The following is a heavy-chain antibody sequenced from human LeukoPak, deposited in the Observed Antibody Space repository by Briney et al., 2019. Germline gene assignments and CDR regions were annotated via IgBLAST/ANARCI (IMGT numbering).Heavy chain of an antibody. CDR3: ARAASSGWSGGNWFDP. J-gene: IGHJ5*02. CDR2: INSDGSST. CDR1: GFTFSSYW. V-gene: IGHV3-74*01. D-gene: IGHD6-19*01. Sequence: PGGSLRLSCAASGFTFSSYWMHWVRQAPGKGLVWVSRINSDGSSTSYADSVKGRFTISRDNAKNTLYLQINSLRAEDTAVYYCARAASSGWSGGNWFDPWGQGTLVTVSS.